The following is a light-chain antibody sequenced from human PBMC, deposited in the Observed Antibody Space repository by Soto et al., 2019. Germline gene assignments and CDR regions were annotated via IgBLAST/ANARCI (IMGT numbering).Light chain of an antibody. CDR2: GAT. Sequence: EIVMTQSPAILSVSPGERATLSCWASQSVSTNLAWYQQKPGQAPRLLIHGATTRATGIPARFSGSGSGTEFTLTISSLQSEDFAVYYCQQYKNWPPWTFGQGTKVEIK. J-gene: IGKJ1*01. V-gene: IGKV3-15*01. CDR1: QSVSTN. CDR3: QQYKNWPPWT.